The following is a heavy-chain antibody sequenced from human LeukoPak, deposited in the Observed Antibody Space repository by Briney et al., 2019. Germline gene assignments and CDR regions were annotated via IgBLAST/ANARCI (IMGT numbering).Heavy chain of an antibody. Sequence: GGSLRLSCAASGFIFSSYGMHWVRQAPGKGLEWVAVISYDGSNKYYADSVKGRFTISRDNSKNTLYLQMSSLRAVDTAVYYCVKDNEAGGSPFDRWGQGTLVTVSS. CDR1: GFIFSSYG. CDR2: ISYDGSNK. V-gene: IGHV3-30*18. J-gene: IGHJ4*02. CDR3: VKDNEAGGSPFDR. D-gene: IGHD1-1*01.